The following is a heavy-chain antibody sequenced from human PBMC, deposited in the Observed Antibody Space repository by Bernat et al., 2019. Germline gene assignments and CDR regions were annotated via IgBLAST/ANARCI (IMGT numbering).Heavy chain of an antibody. Sequence: GAEVKQPGASVKASCKASGYTFTSYDINWVRQATGQGLEWMGWMNPNSGNTGYAQKFQGRVTMTRNTSISTAYMELSSLRSEDTAVYYCARLDIGYCSGGSCYSDAYDIWGQGTMVTVSS. D-gene: IGHD2-15*01. V-gene: IGHV1-8*01. CDR3: ARLDIGYCSGGSCYSDAYDI. CDR2: MNPNSGNT. J-gene: IGHJ3*02. CDR1: GYTFTSYD.